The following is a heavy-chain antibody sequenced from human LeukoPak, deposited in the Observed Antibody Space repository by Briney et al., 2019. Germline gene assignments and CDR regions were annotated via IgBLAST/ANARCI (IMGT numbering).Heavy chain of an antibody. V-gene: IGHV3-30*18. Sequence: GRSLRLSCAASGFTFSSYGMHWVREAPGKGLEWVAVISYDGSNKYYADSVKGRFTISRDNSKNTLYLQMNSLRAEDTAVYYCAKDYYGSGSYYNDAFDIWGQGTMVTVSS. J-gene: IGHJ3*02. CDR1: GFTFSSYG. CDR2: ISYDGSNK. D-gene: IGHD3-10*01. CDR3: AKDYYGSGSYYNDAFDI.